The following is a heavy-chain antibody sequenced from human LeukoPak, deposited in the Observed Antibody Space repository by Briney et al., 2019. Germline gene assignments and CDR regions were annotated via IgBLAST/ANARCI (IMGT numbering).Heavy chain of an antibody. J-gene: IGHJ6*03. CDR2: ISAYNGNT. CDR1: GYTFTSYG. V-gene: IGHV1-18*01. Sequence: ASVKVSCKASGYTFTSYGISWVRQAPGQGLEWMGWISAYNGNTNYAQKLQGRVTMTEDTSTDTAYMELSSLRSEDTAVYYCATDLYYDFWSGSYMDVWGKGTTVTVSS. CDR3: ATDLYYDFWSGSYMDV. D-gene: IGHD3-3*01.